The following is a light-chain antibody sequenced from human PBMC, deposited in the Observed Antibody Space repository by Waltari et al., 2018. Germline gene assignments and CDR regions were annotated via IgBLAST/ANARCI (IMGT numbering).Light chain of an antibody. CDR3: QQDYTTPFT. J-gene: IGKJ3*01. Sequence: LQITQSPSSLSASEGDRVTVTCRATQVINKELSWYQQKPGKAPTLLIYSASSLQTGVSSRFSGSGSGTDFTLTISSLQPEDVATYYCQQDYTTPFTFGPGTKLDIK. CDR1: QVINKE. CDR2: SAS. V-gene: IGKV1-27*01.